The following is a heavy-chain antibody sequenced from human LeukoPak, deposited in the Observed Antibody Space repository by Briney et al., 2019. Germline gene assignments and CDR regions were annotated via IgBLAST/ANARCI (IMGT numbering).Heavy chain of an antibody. D-gene: IGHD5-18*01. CDR1: GGSISTDNCY. CDR2: IYYSGST. CDR3: ARENTAMRALDY. J-gene: IGHJ4*02. Sequence: SETLSLTCTVSGGSISTDNCYWSWIRQHPGKGLEWIGYIYYSGSTYYNPSLKSRVTISVDTSKNQFSLKLSSVTAVDTAVYYCARENTAMRALDYWGQGTLVTVSS. V-gene: IGHV4-31*03.